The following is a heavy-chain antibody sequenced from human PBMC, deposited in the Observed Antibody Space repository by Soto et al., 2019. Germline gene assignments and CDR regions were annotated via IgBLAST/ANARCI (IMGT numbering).Heavy chain of an antibody. CDR3: ANGGGSYGMDV. Sequence: QVQLVESGGGVVQPGRSLRLSCAVSGFTVSTYGMHWVRQAPGKGLEWVAVISYDGSNKYYADSVKGRFTISRDNSKNTLYLQMNSLSAEDTAVYYCANGGGSYGMDVWGQGTTVTVSS. D-gene: IGHD1-26*01. CDR1: GFTVSTYG. V-gene: IGHV3-30*18. J-gene: IGHJ6*02. CDR2: ISYDGSNK.